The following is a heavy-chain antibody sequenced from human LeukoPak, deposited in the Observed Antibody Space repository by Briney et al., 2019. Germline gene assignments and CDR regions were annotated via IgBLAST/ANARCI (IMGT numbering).Heavy chain of an antibody. V-gene: IGHV4-4*07. CDR2: IYTSGST. CDR3: ARGVVVVPAANNWFDP. D-gene: IGHD2-2*01. Sequence: LSETLSLTCTVSGGSISSYYWSWIRQPAGKGLEWIGRIYTSGSTNYNPSHKSRVTISVDKSKNQFSLKLSSVTAADTAVYYCARGVVVVPAANNWFDPWGQGTLVTVSS. J-gene: IGHJ5*02. CDR1: GGSISSYY.